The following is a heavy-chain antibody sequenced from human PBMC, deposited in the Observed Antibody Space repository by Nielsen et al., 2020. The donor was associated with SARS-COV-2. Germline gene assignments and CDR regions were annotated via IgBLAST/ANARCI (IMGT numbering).Heavy chain of an antibody. CDR1: GGSFSGYY. J-gene: IGHJ5*02. V-gene: IGHV4-34*01. CDR2: INHSGST. Sequence: GSLRLSCAVYGGSFSGYYWSWIRQPPGKGLEWIGEINHSGSTNYNPSLKSRVTISVDTSKNQFSLKLSSVTAADTAVYYCARGSQRLVRGRWFDPWGQGTLVTVSS. D-gene: IGHD6-13*01. CDR3: ARGSQRLVRGRWFDP.